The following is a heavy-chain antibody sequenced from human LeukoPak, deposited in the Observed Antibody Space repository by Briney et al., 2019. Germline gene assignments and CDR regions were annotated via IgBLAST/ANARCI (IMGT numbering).Heavy chain of an antibody. CDR3: AGGGPSSWYPHLDY. V-gene: IGHV4-30-4*01. D-gene: IGHD6-13*01. CDR2: IYYSGST. CDR1: GGSISSGDYY. J-gene: IGHJ4*02. Sequence: SQTLSLTCTVSGGSISSGDYYWSWIRQPPGKGLEWIGYIYYSGSTYYNPSLKSRVTISVDTSKNQFSLKLSSVTAADTAVYYCAGGGPSSWYPHLDYWGQGTLVTVSS.